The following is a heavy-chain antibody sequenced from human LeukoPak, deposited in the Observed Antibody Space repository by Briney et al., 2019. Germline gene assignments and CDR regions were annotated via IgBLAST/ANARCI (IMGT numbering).Heavy chain of an antibody. J-gene: IGHJ4*02. V-gene: IGHV3-48*03. CDR3: ARTRGYSYGYLDY. Sequence: GGSLRLSCAASGFKFSTYEMSWVRQAPGKGLEWASYISSTGSTIYYADSVKGRFTISRDNAENSLDLQMNSLRAEDTAIYYCARTRGYSYGYLDYWGQGILVTVSP. D-gene: IGHD5-18*01. CDR2: ISSTGSTI. CDR1: GFKFSTYE.